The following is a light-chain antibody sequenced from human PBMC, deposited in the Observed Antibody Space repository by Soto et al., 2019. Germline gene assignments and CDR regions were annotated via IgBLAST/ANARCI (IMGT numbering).Light chain of an antibody. J-gene: IGLJ1*01. V-gene: IGLV1-44*01. CDR3: AAWDDRLNGYV. CDR2: SNN. CDR1: SSNIGSNT. Sequence: QCVLTQPPSASGTPGQRVTISCSGSSSNIGSNTVNWYQQLPGTAPKLLIYSNNQRPSGVPDRFSGSKSGTSASLAISGLQSEDEADYYCAAWDDRLNGYVFGTGTKFTVL.